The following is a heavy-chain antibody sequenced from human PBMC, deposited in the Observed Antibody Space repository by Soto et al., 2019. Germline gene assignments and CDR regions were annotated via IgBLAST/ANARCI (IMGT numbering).Heavy chain of an antibody. CDR1: GFTFSKYG. J-gene: IGHJ4*02. CDR2: IWNDGIRK. CDR3: ARDDDNDANALDY. Sequence: PGGSLRLSCAASGFTFSKYGMHWVRQAPGKGLEWVALIWNDGIRKVYVDSVKGRFTISRDNSKNTLDLQMNNLRDEDTAVYYCARDDDNDANALDYWGPGTLVTVLL. V-gene: IGHV3-33*01.